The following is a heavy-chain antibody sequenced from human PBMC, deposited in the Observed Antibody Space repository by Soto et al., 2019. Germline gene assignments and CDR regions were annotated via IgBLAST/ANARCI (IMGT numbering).Heavy chain of an antibody. CDR3: ARERYCSSTSCYFLGY. D-gene: IGHD2-2*01. Sequence: SVKVSCKASGGTFSSYAISWVRQAPGQGLEWMGGIIPIFGTANYAQKFQGRVTITADESTSTAYMELSSLRSEDTAVYYCARERYCSSTSCYFLGYWGQGTLVAVSS. J-gene: IGHJ4*02. CDR1: GGTFSSYA. CDR2: IIPIFGTA. V-gene: IGHV1-69*13.